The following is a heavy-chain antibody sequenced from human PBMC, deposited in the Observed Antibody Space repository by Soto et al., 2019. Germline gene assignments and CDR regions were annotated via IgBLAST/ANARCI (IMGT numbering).Heavy chain of an antibody. Sequence: EVQLVQSGGGLVQPGGSLRLSCAASGFSFSSYSMNWVRQAPGKGLEWIAYISSSSSSIDYADSVEGRFTISRDNAKSSLFLQMNSLRDEDTAVYYCAESPGSFSYWGQGTLVTVSS. CDR1: GFSFSSYS. CDR3: AESPGSFSY. CDR2: ISSSSSSI. D-gene: IGHD2-15*01. J-gene: IGHJ4*02. V-gene: IGHV3-48*02.